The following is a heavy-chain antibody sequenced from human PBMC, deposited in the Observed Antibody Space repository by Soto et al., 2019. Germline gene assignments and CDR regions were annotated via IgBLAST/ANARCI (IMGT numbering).Heavy chain of an antibody. CDR1: GYTFTSYD. CDR2: LNPNTGDS. CDR3: ARRAETNGWNGFGADKYYFDF. Sequence: ASVKVSCKASGYTFTSYDIYWVRQATGQGLEWMGWLNPNTGDSGYAQKFQGRITVTSDTSINTVHMELSSLRSEDTSVYYCARRAETNGWNGFGADKYYFDFWGQGTLVTVSS. D-gene: IGHD1-1*01. V-gene: IGHV1-8*01. J-gene: IGHJ4*02.